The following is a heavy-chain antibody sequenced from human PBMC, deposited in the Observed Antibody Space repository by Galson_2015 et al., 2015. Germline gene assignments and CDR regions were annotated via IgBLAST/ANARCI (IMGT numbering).Heavy chain of an antibody. CDR3: ARGNYGYCFDL. D-gene: IGHD3-10*01. J-gene: IGHJ4*02. Sequence: SLRLSCAASGFTFSSFWMHWVRQVPGKGLVWVSHINSDGTTTNYADSVKGRFSISRDNAKNTLYLQINSLRAEDTAVFYCARGNYGYCFDLWGQGTPVTVSS. CDR1: GFTFSSFW. CDR2: INSDGTTT. V-gene: IGHV3-74*01.